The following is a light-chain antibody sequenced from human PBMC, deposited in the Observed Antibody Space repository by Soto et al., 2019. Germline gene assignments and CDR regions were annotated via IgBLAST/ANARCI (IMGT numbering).Light chain of an antibody. V-gene: IGKV3-20*01. CDR2: GAS. J-gene: IGKJ1*01. CDR1: ESVTSSY. CDR3: QQYAGSPWT. Sequence: EIVLTHSPGTLSLSPGERATLSCRASESVTSSYLAWYQQKPGQAPRLLIYGASSRATGIPDRFSGSGSGTDFTLTISRLEPEDSAVYYCQQYAGSPWTFGQGTKVDIK.